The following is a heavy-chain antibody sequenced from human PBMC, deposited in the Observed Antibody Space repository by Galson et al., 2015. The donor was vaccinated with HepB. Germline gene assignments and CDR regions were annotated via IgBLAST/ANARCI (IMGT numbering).Heavy chain of an antibody. CDR1: GDSVSSNSAA. V-gene: IGHV6-1*01. CDR2: TYYRSKWYN. CDR3: ARSKGYDFWSGLGI. D-gene: IGHD3-3*01. Sequence: SGDSVSSNSAAWNWIRQSPSRGLEWLGRTYYRSKWYNDYAVPVKSRITIKPDTSKNQFSLQLNSMTPEDTAVYYCARSKGYDFWSGLGIWGQGTMVTVSS. J-gene: IGHJ3*02.